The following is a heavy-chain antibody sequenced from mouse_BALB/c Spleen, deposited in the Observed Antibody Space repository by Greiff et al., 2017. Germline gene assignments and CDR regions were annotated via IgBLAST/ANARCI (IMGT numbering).Heavy chain of an antibody. CDR2: ISYSGST. CDR1: GYSITSDYA. Sequence: EVQLQQSGPGLVKPSQSLSLTCTVTGYSITSDYAWNWIRQFPGNKLEWMGYISYSGSTSYNPSLKSRISITRDTSKNQFFLQLNSVTTEDTATYYCARSIYYGNYVWYFDVWGAGTTVTVSS. J-gene: IGHJ1*01. D-gene: IGHD2-1*01. V-gene: IGHV3-2*02. CDR3: ARSIYYGNYVWYFDV.